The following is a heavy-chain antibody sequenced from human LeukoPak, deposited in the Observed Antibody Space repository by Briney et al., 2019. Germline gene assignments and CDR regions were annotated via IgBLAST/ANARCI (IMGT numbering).Heavy chain of an antibody. V-gene: IGHV4-59*08. Sequence: SETLSLTCTVSGGSISSYYWSWIRKPPGKGLEWIGYIYYSGSTNYNPSLKSRVTISVDTSKNQFSLKLSSVTAADTAVYYCARRSDWNYFDLWGRGTLVTVSS. CDR2: IYYSGST. D-gene: IGHD1-1*01. CDR1: GGSISSYY. CDR3: ARRSDWNYFDL. J-gene: IGHJ2*01.